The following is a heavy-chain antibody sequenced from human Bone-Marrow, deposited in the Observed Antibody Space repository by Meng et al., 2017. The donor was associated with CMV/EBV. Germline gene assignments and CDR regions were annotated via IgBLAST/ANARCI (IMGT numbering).Heavy chain of an antibody. Sequence: GESLKISCAASGFTFSSYWMSWVRQAPGKGLEWVGNIKQDGSEKYHVDSVKGRFTISRDNAKKSLYLQMNSLRAEDTAVYYCARTAAIRRNAFDIWGQGTMVTVSS. CDR3: ARTAAIRRNAFDI. D-gene: IGHD2-2*01. J-gene: IGHJ3*02. V-gene: IGHV3-7*01. CDR2: IKQDGSEK. CDR1: GFTFSSYW.